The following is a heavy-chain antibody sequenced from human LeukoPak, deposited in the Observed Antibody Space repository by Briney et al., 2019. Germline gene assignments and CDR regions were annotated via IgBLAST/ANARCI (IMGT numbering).Heavy chain of an antibody. CDR3: ARETTIRRDAFDI. Sequence: SETLSLTCTVSGGFISSYYWSWIRQPPGKGLEWIGYIYYSGSTNYNPSLKSRVTISVDTSKSQFSLKLSSVTAADTAVYYCARETTIRRDAFDIWGQGTMVTVSS. CDR2: IYYSGST. D-gene: IGHD1-1*01. CDR1: GGFISSYY. J-gene: IGHJ3*02. V-gene: IGHV4-59*01.